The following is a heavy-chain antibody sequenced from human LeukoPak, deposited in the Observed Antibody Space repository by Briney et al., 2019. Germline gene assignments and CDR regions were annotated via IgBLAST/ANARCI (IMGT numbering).Heavy chain of an antibody. CDR1: GYTFTGYY. CDR2: INPNSGGT. D-gene: IGHD6-19*01. J-gene: IGHJ4*02. V-gene: IGHV1-2*02. Sequence: ASVKVSCKPSGYTFTGYYIHWVRQAPGEGLEWMGWINPNSGGTNYAQKFQGRVTMTRDTSISTAYMELTRLTSDDTAVYYCARVAALAGIGWGDFDYWGQGTLVTVSS. CDR3: ARVAALAGIGWGDFDY.